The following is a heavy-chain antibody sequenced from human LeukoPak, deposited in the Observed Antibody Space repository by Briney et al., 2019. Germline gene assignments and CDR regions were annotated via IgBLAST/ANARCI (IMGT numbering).Heavy chain of an antibody. J-gene: IGHJ3*02. CDR1: GGSFSGYY. CDR2: IYTSGST. V-gene: IGHV4-59*10. CDR3: ARAQRLEHDEGLDI. D-gene: IGHD1/OR15-1a*01. Sequence: PSETLSLTCAVYGGSFSGYYWSWIRQPAGKGLEWIGRIYTSGSTNYNPSLKSRVTISVDTSKNQFSLKLSSVTAADTAVYYCARAQRLEHDEGLDIWGQGTVVTVSS.